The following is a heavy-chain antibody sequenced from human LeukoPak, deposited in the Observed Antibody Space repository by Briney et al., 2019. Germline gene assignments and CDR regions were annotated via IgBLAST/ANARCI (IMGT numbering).Heavy chain of an antibody. Sequence: GGSLRLSCAASGFTFSSYAMSWVRQAPGKGLEWVSAISGSGGSTYYADSVKGRFTISRDNSKNTLYLQMNSLRAEDTAVYYCARSIAAAGDLGAFDIWGRGTMVTVSS. CDR1: GFTFSSYA. V-gene: IGHV3-23*01. D-gene: IGHD6-6*01. CDR3: ARSIAAAGDLGAFDI. CDR2: ISGSGGST. J-gene: IGHJ3*02.